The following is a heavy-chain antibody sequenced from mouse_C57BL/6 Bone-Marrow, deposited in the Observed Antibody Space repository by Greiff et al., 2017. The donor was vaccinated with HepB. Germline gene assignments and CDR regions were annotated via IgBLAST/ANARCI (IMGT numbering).Heavy chain of an antibody. CDR2: IRLKSDNYAT. J-gene: IGHJ4*01. D-gene: IGHD1-1*01. Sequence: EVKLEESGGGLVQPGGSMKLSCVASGFTFSNYWMNWVRQSPEKGLEWVAQIRLKSDNYATHYAVSVKGRFTISRDDSKSSVYLQMNNLRAEDTGIYYCTYYGDAMDYWGQGTSVTVSS. CDR3: TYYGDAMDY. CDR1: GFTFSNYW. V-gene: IGHV6-3*01.